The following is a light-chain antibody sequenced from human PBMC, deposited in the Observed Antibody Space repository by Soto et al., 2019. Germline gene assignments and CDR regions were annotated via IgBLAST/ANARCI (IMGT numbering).Light chain of an antibody. CDR2: SAS. J-gene: IGKJ1*01. Sequence: EIVMTQSPATLSVSPGERATLSCRASQSINSNLAWYQQKPGQAPRLLIYSASTRATGVPARFSGRGSGTEFTLTISSLQSEDVAVYYCQQYSNWWTFGQGTKVHSK. CDR3: QQYSNWWT. CDR1: QSINSN. V-gene: IGKV3-15*01.